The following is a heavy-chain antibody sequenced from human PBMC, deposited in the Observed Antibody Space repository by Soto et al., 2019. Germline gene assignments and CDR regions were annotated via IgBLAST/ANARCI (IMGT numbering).Heavy chain of an antibody. D-gene: IGHD2-15*01. V-gene: IGHV3-13*01. J-gene: IGHJ4*02. Sequence: PGGSLRLSCEASGFPFSGLDMHWVRQPKGKPLEWVSSIGTADDTYYAVSVKGRFTISRDKAKNSLSLQMSSLRAGDTAVYFCAKSQEVGAHFFDSWGQGTQVTVSS. CDR2: IGTADDT. CDR3: AKSQEVGAHFFDS. CDR1: GFPFSGLD.